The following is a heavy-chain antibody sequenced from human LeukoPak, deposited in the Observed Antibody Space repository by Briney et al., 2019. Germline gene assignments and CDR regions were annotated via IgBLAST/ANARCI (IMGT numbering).Heavy chain of an antibody. CDR2: IYYSGST. J-gene: IGHJ4*02. CDR1: GVSVSSGSYY. V-gene: IGHV4-61*01. Sequence: SSETLSLTCTVSGVSVSSGSYYWSWIRQPPGKGLEWIGYIYYSGSTNYNPSLKSRVTISVDTSKNQFSLKLSSVTAADTAVYYCAGDPYGDYVVDYWGQGTLVTVSS. D-gene: IGHD4-17*01. CDR3: AGDPYGDYVVDY.